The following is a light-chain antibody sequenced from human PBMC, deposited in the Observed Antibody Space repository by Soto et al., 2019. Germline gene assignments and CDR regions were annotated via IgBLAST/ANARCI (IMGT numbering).Light chain of an antibody. J-gene: IGKJ1*01. CDR1: QGISTW. V-gene: IGKV1-5*01. CDR3: QQYSSYSRT. Sequence: DIQMTQSPYTLSASVGDRVTITCRASQGISTWLAWYQQKPGTAPKLLIYDASSLESGVPSRFSGSESGTEFTLTISSLQPDDYATYYCQQYSSYSRTFGQGTKV. CDR2: DAS.